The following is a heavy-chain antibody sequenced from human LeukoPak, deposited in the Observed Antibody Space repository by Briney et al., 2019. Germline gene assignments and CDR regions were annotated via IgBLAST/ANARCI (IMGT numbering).Heavy chain of an antibody. CDR2: IGSTGSYI. CDR3: ARAERLLEWLLDS. V-gene: IGHV3-21*01. CDR1: GFTFSRHT. Sequence: GGSLRLSCAASGFTFSRHTMNWVRQAPGKGLEWVSSIGSTGSYIYYAESLKGRFTVSRDNAKNYVYLQMNSLRVDDTAVYYCARAERLLEWLLDSWGQGTLVTVTS. J-gene: IGHJ4*02. D-gene: IGHD3-3*01.